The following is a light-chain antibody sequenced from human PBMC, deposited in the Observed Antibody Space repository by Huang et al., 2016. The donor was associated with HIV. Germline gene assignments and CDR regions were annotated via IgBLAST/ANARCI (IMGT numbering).Light chain of an antibody. V-gene: IGKV4-1*01. J-gene: IGKJ1*01. CDR1: QSVLYSPNNKNY. CDR2: WAS. Sequence: DIVLTQSPDSLAVSLGERATIHCTSSQSVLYSPNNKNYLALYPQKPGPPPKLLIYWASPRASGVPGRFRGSGSGTDFTLTINSMQAEDVAGYVGQQYYTTPETCGQGTKVEIK. CDR3: QQYYTTPET.